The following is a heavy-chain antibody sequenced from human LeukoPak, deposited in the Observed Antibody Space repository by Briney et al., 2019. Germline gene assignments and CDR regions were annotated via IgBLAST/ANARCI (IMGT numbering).Heavy chain of an antibody. CDR3: ARAGRSSSWPLYYYYYYMDV. V-gene: IGHV1-18*01. Sequence: ASVKVSFKASGYTFTSYGISGVRQPPGQGLEWMGFISAYNGNTNYAHKLQGRVTMTTDTSTSTAYLELRSLRSDDTAVYYCARAGRSSSWPLYYYYYYMDVWVKGSTVAVSS. D-gene: IGHD6-13*01. CDR2: ISAYNGNT. CDR1: GYTFTSYG. J-gene: IGHJ6*03.